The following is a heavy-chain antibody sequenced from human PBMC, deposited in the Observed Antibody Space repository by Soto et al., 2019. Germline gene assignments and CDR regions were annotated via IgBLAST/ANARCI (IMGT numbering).Heavy chain of an antibody. CDR3: ARGGDSSSWPPNWFDP. Sequence: ASVKVSCKASGYTFTGYYMHWVRQAPGQGLEWMGWINPNSGGTNYAQKFQGRVTMTRDTSIGTAYMELSRLRSDDTAVYYCARGGDSSSWPPNWFDPWGQGTLVTVSS. J-gene: IGHJ5*02. CDR1: GYTFTGYY. CDR2: INPNSGGT. V-gene: IGHV1-2*02. D-gene: IGHD6-13*01.